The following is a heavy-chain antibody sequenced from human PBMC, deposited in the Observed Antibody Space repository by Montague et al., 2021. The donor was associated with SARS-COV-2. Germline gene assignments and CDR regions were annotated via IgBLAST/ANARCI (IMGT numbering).Heavy chain of an antibody. CDR1: GFPFRNNW. CDR3: AKEQYGFNSMDV. V-gene: IGHV3-74*01. CDR2: INGDGRTT. D-gene: IGHD5-24*01. Sequence: CQRLSCAASGFPFRNNWMHWFRQAPGKGLVWVSRINGDGRTTHYADFVEGRFTTSRDNAKNTLYLKMNSLRAEGTAVYYCAKEQYGFNSMDVWGQGTTVTVSS. J-gene: IGHJ6*02.